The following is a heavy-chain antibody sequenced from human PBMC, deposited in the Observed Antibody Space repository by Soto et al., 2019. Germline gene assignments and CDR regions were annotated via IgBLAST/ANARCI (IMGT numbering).Heavy chain of an antibody. CDR1: GYTFTSYA. D-gene: IGHD5-12*01. V-gene: IGHV1-3*01. J-gene: IGHJ4*02. CDR3: ARAGDGYTYSFDY. CDR2: INAGNGNT. Sequence: GASVKVSCKASGYTFTSYAMHWVRQAPGQRLEWMGWINAGNGNTKYSQKFQGRVTITRDTSASTAYMELTSLRSEDTAVYYCARAGDGYTYSFDYWGQGTLVTAPQ.